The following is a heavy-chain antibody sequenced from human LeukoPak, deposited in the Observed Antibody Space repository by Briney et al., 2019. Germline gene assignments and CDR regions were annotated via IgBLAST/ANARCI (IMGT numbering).Heavy chain of an antibody. Sequence: ASVKVSCKASGCTFTSYYMHWVRQAPGQGLEWMGIINPSGGSTSYAQKFQGRVTMTRDTSTSTVYMELSSLRSEDTAVYYCARGMYYYDSSGASWFDPWGQGTLVTVSS. CDR1: GCTFTSYY. J-gene: IGHJ5*02. CDR3: ARGMYYYDSSGASWFDP. D-gene: IGHD3-22*01. V-gene: IGHV1-46*01. CDR2: INPSGGST.